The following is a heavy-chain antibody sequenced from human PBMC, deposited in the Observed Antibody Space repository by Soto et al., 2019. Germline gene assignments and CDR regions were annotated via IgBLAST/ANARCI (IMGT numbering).Heavy chain of an antibody. CDR1: GYTFTGYY. CDR2: INPNSGGT. Sequence: ASVKVSCKASGYTFTGYYMHWVRQAPGQGLEWMGWINPNSGGTNYAQKFQGWVTMTRDTSISTAYMELSRLRSDDTAVYYCARTHRYCSGGSCYVYYYGMDVWG. D-gene: IGHD2-15*01. CDR3: ARTHRYCSGGSCYVYYYGMDV. V-gene: IGHV1-2*04. J-gene: IGHJ6*02.